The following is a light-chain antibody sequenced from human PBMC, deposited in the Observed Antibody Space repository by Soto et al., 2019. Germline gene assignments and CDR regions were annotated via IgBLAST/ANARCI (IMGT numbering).Light chain of an antibody. CDR3: QSYDSSLSGNYV. J-gene: IGLJ1*01. CDR2: GNS. Sequence: QSALTQPPSVSGAPGQRVTIFCTGSSSNIGAGYDVHWYQQLPGTAPKLLIYGNSNRPSGVPDRFSGSKSGTSASLAITGLQAEDEADYYCQSYDSSLSGNYVFGTGTKVTVL. CDR1: SSNIGAGYD. V-gene: IGLV1-40*01.